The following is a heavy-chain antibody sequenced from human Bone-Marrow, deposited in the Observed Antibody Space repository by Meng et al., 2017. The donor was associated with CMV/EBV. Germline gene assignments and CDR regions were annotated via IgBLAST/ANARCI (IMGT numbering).Heavy chain of an antibody. D-gene: IGHD2-15*01. CDR3: ARGDTPGDFDY. CDR1: GYTFTGYD. V-gene: IGHV1-69*04. J-gene: IGHJ4*02. CDR2: IIPILGIA. Sequence: SVKVSCKASGYTFTGYDINWVRQAPGQGLEWMGRIIPILGIANYAQKFQGRVTITADKSTSTAYMELSSLRSEDTAVYYCARGDTPGDFDYWGQGTLVTVSS.